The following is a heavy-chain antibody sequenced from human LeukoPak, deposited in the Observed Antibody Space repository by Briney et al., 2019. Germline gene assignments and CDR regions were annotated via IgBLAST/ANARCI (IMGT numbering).Heavy chain of an antibody. Sequence: PGGSLRLSCAASGFTFSSYGMHWVRQAPGKGLEWVAVISYDGSNKYYADSVKGRFTISRDNSKNTLYLQMNSLRAEDTAVYYCAKDQGLGYCSGGSCYSGYWGQGTLVTVSS. CDR2: ISYDGSNK. D-gene: IGHD2-15*01. V-gene: IGHV3-30*18. CDR3: AKDQGLGYCSGGSCYSGY. CDR1: GFTFSSYG. J-gene: IGHJ4*02.